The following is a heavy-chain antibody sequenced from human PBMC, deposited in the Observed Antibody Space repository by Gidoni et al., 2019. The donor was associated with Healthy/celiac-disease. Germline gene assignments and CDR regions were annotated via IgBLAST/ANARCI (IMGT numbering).Heavy chain of an antibody. J-gene: IGHJ4*02. V-gene: IGHV3-23*01. CDR1: GFTFGSYA. D-gene: IGHD3-16*02. CDR2: ISGSGGST. CDR3: AKDHYVWGSYRPLFDY. Sequence: VQLWWPGEGLVRPGGSLGLSCDAPGFTFGSYAMSWVRQAPGKGLEWGSAISGSGGSTYYADSVKGRFTISRDNSKNTLYLQMNSLRAEDTAVYYCAKDHYVWGSYRPLFDYWGQGTLVTVSS.